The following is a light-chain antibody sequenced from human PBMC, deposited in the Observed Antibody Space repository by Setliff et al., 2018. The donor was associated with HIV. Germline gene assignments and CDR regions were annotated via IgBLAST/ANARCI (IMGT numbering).Light chain of an antibody. CDR2: DVS. CDR3: SSYTSSSTPYV. CDR1: SSDVGGYNY. J-gene: IGLJ1*01. V-gene: IGLV2-14*03. Sequence: ALTQPASVSGSPGQSITISCTGTSSDVGGYNYVSWYQQHPGKAPKLMIYDVSNRPAGVSNRFSGSKSGNTASLTISGLQAEDEADYYCSSYTSSSTPYVFGTGTQLTVL.